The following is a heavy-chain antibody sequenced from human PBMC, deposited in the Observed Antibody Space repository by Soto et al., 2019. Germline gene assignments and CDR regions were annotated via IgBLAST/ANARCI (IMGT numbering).Heavy chain of an antibody. J-gene: IGHJ4*02. CDR2: ISYDGSNK. Sequence: GGSLRLSCAASGFTFSSYGMHWVRQAPGKGLEWVAVISYDGSNKYYADSVKGRFTISRDNSKNTLYLQMNSLRAEDTALYYCAKGLRYSSGWYYFDYWGQGTLVTVSS. D-gene: IGHD6-19*01. V-gene: IGHV3-30*18. CDR3: AKGLRYSSGWYYFDY. CDR1: GFTFSSYG.